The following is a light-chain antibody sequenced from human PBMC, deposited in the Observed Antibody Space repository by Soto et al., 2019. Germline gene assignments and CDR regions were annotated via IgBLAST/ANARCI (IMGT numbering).Light chain of an antibody. CDR2: GAS. V-gene: IGKV3-15*01. CDR1: QSVGSN. CDR3: QQYNNWPPVT. Sequence: IVRTQSPATLSLSPGERATLSCRASQSVGSNLAWYQQKAGQAPRLLLYGASTRATGIPARFSGSGSGTELTLTISSLQSEDFALYYCQQYNNWPPVTFGQGTRLEI. J-gene: IGKJ5*01.